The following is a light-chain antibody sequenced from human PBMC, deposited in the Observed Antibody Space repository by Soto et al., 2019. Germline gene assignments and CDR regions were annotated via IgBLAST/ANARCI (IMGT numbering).Light chain of an antibody. CDR1: QTISSN. CDR2: GAS. J-gene: IGKJ2*01. V-gene: IGKV3-15*01. Sequence: EIVMTQSPATLSVSPGERATLSCRASQTISSNLAWYQQKPGQAPRLLIHGASTRATGVPARFSGSGSGTELTLTISILQSEDLAVYYCQQYHNWPPQYTFGQGTKLQIK. CDR3: QQYHNWPPQYT.